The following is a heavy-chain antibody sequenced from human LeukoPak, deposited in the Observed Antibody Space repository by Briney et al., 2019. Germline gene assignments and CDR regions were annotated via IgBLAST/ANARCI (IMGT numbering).Heavy chain of an antibody. Sequence: KPSETLSLTCAVYGGSFSGYYWSWIRQPPGKGLEWIGEINHSGSTNYNPSLKSRVTISVDTSKNQFSLKLSSVTAADTAVYYCARLPRTLRYFDPGTRRPGYWFDPWGQGTLVTVSS. CDR3: ARLPRTLRYFDPGTRRPGYWFDP. D-gene: IGHD3-9*01. J-gene: IGHJ5*02. CDR1: GGSFSGYY. V-gene: IGHV4-34*01. CDR2: INHSGST.